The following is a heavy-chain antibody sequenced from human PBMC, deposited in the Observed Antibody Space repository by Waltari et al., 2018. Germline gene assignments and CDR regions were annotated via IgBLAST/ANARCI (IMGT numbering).Heavy chain of an antibody. CDR3: ARDRGYLVHDY. CDR1: GFSFITYW. CDR2: INEDGSET. J-gene: IGHJ4*02. V-gene: IGHV3-7*01. Sequence: EVQLVESGGGSVQPGGSLRLSCSVSGFSFITYWMNWVRQAPGKGVGWVGSINEDGSETYYADSVKGRFTISRDNGKTSLYLQMNSLRSEDTAVYYCARDRGYLVHDYWGQGTLVTVSA. D-gene: IGHD1-26*01.